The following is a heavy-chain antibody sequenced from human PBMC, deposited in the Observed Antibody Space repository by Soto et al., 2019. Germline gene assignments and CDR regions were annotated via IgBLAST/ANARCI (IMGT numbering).Heavy chain of an antibody. CDR2: VYYSGTT. J-gene: IGHJ4*02. CDR1: GGSVSDKTYY. CDR3: ARTTAVPNTLRSRYFFDY. Sequence: SETLSLTCSVSGGSVSDKTYYWSWIRQPPGKRLEWIGYVYYSGTTNYNPSLTSRVTISVDLSKNRFSLRLSSVTTADTALYYCARTTAVPNTLRSRYFFDYWGQGTLVTVSS. V-gene: IGHV4-61*01. D-gene: IGHD4-17*01.